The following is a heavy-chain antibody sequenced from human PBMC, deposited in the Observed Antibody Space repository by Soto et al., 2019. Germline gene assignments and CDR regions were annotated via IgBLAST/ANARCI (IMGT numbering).Heavy chain of an antibody. CDR1: GFTFSNYA. J-gene: IGHJ4*02. Sequence: EVQLLDSGGGLVQPGGSLRLSCAASGFTFSNYAMSWVRQAPGKELEWVSSISSSGGSTDYADSVKGRFTISRDNSQNTLNLQMNSLRAEDTAIYFCAKNHHAMAHDYWGPGTLVTVSS. CDR2: ISSSGGST. D-gene: IGHD2-8*01. CDR3: AKNHHAMAHDY. V-gene: IGHV3-23*01.